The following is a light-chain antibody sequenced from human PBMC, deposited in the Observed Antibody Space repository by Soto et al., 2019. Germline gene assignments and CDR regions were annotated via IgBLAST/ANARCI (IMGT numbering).Light chain of an antibody. J-gene: IGKJ1*01. CDR2: DGS. Sequence: GDRVTINCRASQQFTSYVNWYQQKDGKAPKLLISDGSTLQTGVPPRFSGTGSGTDFTLTVNGLQPEDSETTYCKQSYGTPPTLVPGTTV. CDR1: QQFTSY. V-gene: IGKV1-39*01. CDR3: KQSYGTPPT.